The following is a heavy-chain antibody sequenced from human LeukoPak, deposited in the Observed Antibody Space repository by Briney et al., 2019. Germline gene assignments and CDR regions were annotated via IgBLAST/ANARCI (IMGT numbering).Heavy chain of an antibody. J-gene: IGHJ6*04. V-gene: IGHV4-30-4*01. CDR3: ATNDYGDGMDV. CDR1: GGSISSGDYY. Sequence: SETLSLTCTVSGGSISSGDYYWSWIRQPPGKGLEWIGYIYYSGSTYYNPSLKSRVAISVDTSKNQFSLKLSSVTAADTAVYYCATNDYGDGMDVWGKGTTVTVSS. CDR2: IYYSGST. D-gene: IGHD4-17*01.